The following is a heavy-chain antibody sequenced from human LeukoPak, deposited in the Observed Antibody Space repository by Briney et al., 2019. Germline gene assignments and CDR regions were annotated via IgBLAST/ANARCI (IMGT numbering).Heavy chain of an antibody. J-gene: IGHJ5*02. Sequence: SETLSLTCAVFGGSFSGYYWSWIRQPPGKGLEWIGEINHSGSTNYNPSLKSRVTISVDTSKNQFSLKLSSVTAADTAVYYCAKGSGWFDPWGQGTLVTVSS. CDR2: INHSGST. CDR3: AKGSGWFDP. CDR1: GGSFSGYY. V-gene: IGHV4-34*01.